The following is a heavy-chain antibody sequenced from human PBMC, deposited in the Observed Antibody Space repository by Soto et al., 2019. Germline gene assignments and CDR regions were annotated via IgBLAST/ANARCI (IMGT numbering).Heavy chain of an antibody. CDR3: TRDAATIKFDY. J-gene: IGHJ5*01. CDR2: ISGTSTTI. D-gene: IGHD2-15*01. V-gene: IGHV3-48*01. CDR1: GFTFRGHT. Sequence: EVQLVESGGALVQPGGSLRLSCAASGFTFRGHTSHWVPQAPGKGLEWVSYISGTSTTIYYADSVKGRFTISRDNAKNSLYLQMNSLRAEDTAVYFCTRDAATIKFDYWGHGTLVTVPS.